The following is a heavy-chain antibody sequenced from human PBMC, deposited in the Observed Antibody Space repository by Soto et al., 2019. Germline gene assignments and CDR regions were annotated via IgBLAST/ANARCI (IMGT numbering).Heavy chain of an antibody. CDR1: GGSISSSNW. Sequence: SETLSLTCAVSGGSISSSNWWSWVRQPPGKGLEWIGEIYHSGSTNYNPSLKSRVTISVDKSKNQFSLKLSSVTAADTAVYYCARLYCIRTSCYLPAFDIWGQGTMVT. CDR3: ARLYCIRTSCYLPAFDI. D-gene: IGHD2-2*01. V-gene: IGHV4-4*02. J-gene: IGHJ3*02. CDR2: IYHSGST.